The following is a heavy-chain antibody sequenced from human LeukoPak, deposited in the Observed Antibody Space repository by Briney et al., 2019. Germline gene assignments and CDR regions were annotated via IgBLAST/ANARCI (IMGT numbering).Heavy chain of an antibody. CDR2: INPNSGGT. CDR1: GYTFTGYY. V-gene: IGHV1-2*02. J-gene: IGHJ4*02. Sequence: ASVKVSCKASGYTFTGYYMHWVRQAPGQGLEWMGWINPNSGGTNYAQKFQGRVTMTRDTSISTAYMELSRLRSDDTAVYYCARVRGLSGSYSIDYWGQGTLVTVSS. D-gene: IGHD1-26*01. CDR3: ARVRGLSGSYSIDY.